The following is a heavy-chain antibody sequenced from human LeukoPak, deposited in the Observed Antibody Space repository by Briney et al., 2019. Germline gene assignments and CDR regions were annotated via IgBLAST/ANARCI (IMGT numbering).Heavy chain of an antibody. CDR1: GFTFSSYA. V-gene: IGHV3-30*04. CDR3: ARDFGVSDSSSWYPIYYYYYGMDV. J-gene: IGHJ6*02. D-gene: IGHD6-13*01. Sequence: GRSLRLSCAASGFTFSSYAMHWVRQAPGKGLEWVAVISYDGSNKYYADSVKGRFTISRDNSKNTLYLQMNSLRAEDTAVYYCARDFGVSDSSSWYPIYYYYYGMDVWGQGTTVTVSS. CDR2: ISYDGSNK.